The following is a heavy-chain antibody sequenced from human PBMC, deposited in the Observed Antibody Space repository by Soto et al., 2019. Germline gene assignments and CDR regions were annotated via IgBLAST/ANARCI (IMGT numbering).Heavy chain of an antibody. CDR3: ARGSYYSGWV. CDR2: TYYRSKWYS. J-gene: IGHJ4*02. V-gene: IGHV6-1*01. Sequence: SPTLSLTCAISEDSVSSTSAAWSWSRQSPSRGLEWLGRTYYRSKWYSDYAVSVKSRITINPDTSKNQFSLQLNSVTPEDTAVYYCARGSYYSGWVWGQGTLVTVSS. D-gene: IGHD6-19*01. CDR1: EDSVSSTSAA.